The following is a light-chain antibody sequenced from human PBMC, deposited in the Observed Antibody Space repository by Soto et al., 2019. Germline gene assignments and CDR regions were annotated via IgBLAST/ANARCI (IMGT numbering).Light chain of an antibody. V-gene: IGKV3-20*01. CDR2: TAS. CDR3: QHYSRTLPWT. CDR1: QSISSNY. J-gene: IGKJ1*01. Sequence: EIVLTQSPGTLSLSPGERASLSCRASQSISSNYLAWFQQKPGQAPRLLISTASSRATGIPPRFSGSGSGTDFTLTISSLEPEDFAVYYCQHYSRTLPWTFGQGTKVDIK.